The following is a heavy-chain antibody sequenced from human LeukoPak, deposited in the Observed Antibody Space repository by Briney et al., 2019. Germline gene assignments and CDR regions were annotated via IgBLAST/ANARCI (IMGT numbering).Heavy chain of an antibody. V-gene: IGHV1-3*01. CDR3: VRNIPRITIFGLGYMDV. D-gene: IGHD3-3*01. Sequence: ASVKVSCKASGYTFTSYAMHWVRQAPGQRLEWMGWINAGNGNTKYSQKFQGRVTITRDTSASTAYMELSSLRSEDTAVYYCVRNIPRITIFGLGYMDVWGKGTTVTVSS. J-gene: IGHJ6*03. CDR2: INAGNGNT. CDR1: GYTFTSYA.